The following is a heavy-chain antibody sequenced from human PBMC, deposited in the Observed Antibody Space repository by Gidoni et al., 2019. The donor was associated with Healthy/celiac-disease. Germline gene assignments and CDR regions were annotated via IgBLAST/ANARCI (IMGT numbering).Heavy chain of an antibody. Sequence: QVQLVQSGAEVKKPGSSVKVSCKASGGTFSSYTISWVRQAPGQGLEWMGRIIPIRGIANYAQKFQGRVTITADKSTSTAYMELSSLRSEDTAVYYCASSLRQGPRAEYFQHWGQGTLVTVSS. J-gene: IGHJ1*01. V-gene: IGHV1-69*02. CDR2: IIPIRGIA. CDR1: GGTFSSYT. CDR3: ASSLRQGPRAEYFQH.